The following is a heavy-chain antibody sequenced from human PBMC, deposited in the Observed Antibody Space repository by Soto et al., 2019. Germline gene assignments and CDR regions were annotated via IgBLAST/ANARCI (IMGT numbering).Heavy chain of an antibody. CDR2: IYYSGST. D-gene: IGHD1-26*01. CDR1: GGSISSGGYY. Sequence: QVQLQESGPGLVKPSQTLSLTCTVSGGSISSGGYYWSWIRQHPGKGLEWIGYIYYSGSTYYNPSLKIRVTISLDTSKNQFSLKLSSVTAADTAVYYCAREGGIVGATAADYWGQGTLVTVSS. V-gene: IGHV4-31*03. CDR3: AREGGIVGATAADY. J-gene: IGHJ4*02.